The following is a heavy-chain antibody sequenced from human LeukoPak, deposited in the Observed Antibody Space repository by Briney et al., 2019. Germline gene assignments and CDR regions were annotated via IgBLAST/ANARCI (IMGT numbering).Heavy chain of an antibody. D-gene: IGHD3-22*01. V-gene: IGHV1-18*01. CDR1: GYTFTSYG. Sequence: ASVKVSCKASGYTFTSYGISWVRQAPGQGLEWMGWISAYNGNTNYAQKLQGRVTMTTDTSTSTAYMELRSLRSDDTAVYYCARRGGYYDSSGYYYRITPLGYWGQGTLVTVSS. CDR3: ARRGGYYDSSGYYYRITPLGY. J-gene: IGHJ4*02. CDR2: ISAYNGNT.